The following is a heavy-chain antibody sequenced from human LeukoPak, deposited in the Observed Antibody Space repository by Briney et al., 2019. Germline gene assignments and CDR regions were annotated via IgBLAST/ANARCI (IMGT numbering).Heavy chain of an antibody. CDR2: ISGSGGST. V-gene: IGHV3-23*01. CDR3: AKGRMATIYDAIDN. Sequence: GGSLRLSCAASGFTFSSYAMSWVRQAPGKGLEWVSAISGSGGSTYYADSVKGRFTISRDNSKNTLYLQMSSLRAEDTAVYYCAKGRMATIYDAIDNWGQGTMVTVSS. D-gene: IGHD5-12*01. J-gene: IGHJ3*02. CDR1: GFTFSSYA.